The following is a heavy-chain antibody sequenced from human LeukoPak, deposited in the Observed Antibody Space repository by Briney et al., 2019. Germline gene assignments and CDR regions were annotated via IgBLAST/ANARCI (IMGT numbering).Heavy chain of an antibody. J-gene: IGHJ3*02. V-gene: IGHV4-4*07. CDR1: GGSISSYY. CDR3: ARDRGDSSGSWILDAFDI. CDR2: IYTSGST. Sequence: PSETLSLTCTVSGGSISSYYWSWIRQPAGKGLEWIGRIYTSGSTNYNPSLKSRVTMSVDTSKNQFSLKLSSVTAADTAVYYCARDRGDSSGSWILDAFDIWGQGTMVTVSS. D-gene: IGHD3-22*01.